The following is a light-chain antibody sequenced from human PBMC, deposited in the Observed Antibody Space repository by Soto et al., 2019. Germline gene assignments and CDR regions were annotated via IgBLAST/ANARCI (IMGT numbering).Light chain of an antibody. Sequence: DIQMTQSPSSLSASVGDRVTITCRASLPISNYLAWYQQKPGKIPNLLIYAASTLQAGVPSRFSGSGSGTDFTLTISRLEPEDFAVYYCQHCQPYGDSPPLTFGGGTKVDI. CDR2: AAS. V-gene: IGKV1-27*01. J-gene: IGKJ4*01. CDR1: LPISNY. CDR3: QHCQPYGDSPPLT.